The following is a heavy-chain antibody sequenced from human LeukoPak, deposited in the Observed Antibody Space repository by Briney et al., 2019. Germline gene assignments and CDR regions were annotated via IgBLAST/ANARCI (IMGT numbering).Heavy chain of an antibody. Sequence: SETLSLTCTVSGGSISSYHWSWVRQPPRKGLEYIGYILTSGSTNYNPSLKSRVSISVDTSKNQFSLKLSSVTAADTAVYYCARLRVSGSYLYYFDNWGQGTLVTVPS. CDR3: ARLRVSGSYLYYFDN. D-gene: IGHD1-26*01. CDR1: GGSISSYH. J-gene: IGHJ4*02. V-gene: IGHV4-4*09. CDR2: ILTSGST.